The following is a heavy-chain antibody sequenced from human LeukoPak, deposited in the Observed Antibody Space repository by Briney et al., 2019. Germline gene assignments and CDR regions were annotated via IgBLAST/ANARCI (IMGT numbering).Heavy chain of an antibody. Sequence: SETLSLTXTVSGGSISSGNYFWSWIRQPAGTGLEWIGRIYTSGSTNYNPSLKSRVTISVDTSKNQFSLKLSSVTAADTAVYYCARSPLEYDFWSGRHYYFDYWGQGTLVTVSS. D-gene: IGHD3-3*01. CDR3: ARSPLEYDFWSGRHYYFDY. J-gene: IGHJ4*02. V-gene: IGHV4-61*02. CDR1: GGSISSGNYF. CDR2: IYTSGST.